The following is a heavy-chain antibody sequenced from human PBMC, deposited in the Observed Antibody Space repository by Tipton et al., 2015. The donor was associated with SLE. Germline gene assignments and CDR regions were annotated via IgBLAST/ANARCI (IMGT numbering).Heavy chain of an antibody. D-gene: IGHD3-10*02. CDR3: ARDINVLPHAFDI. J-gene: IGHJ3*02. CDR1: GFTFGSYW. Sequence: SLRLSCAASGFTFGSYWMHWVRQAPGKGLVWVSRINSDGSSTSYADSVKGRFTISRDNAKNTLYLQMNSLRAEDTAVYYCARDINVLPHAFDIWGQGTMVTVSS. CDR2: INSDGSST. V-gene: IGHV3-74*01.